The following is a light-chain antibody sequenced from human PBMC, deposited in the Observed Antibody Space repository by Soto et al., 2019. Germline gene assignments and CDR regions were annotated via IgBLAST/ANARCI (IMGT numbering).Light chain of an antibody. CDR2: DAS. J-gene: IGKJ5*01. CDR3: QQYHNWPIT. V-gene: IGKV3D-15*01. CDR1: QSVSYY. Sequence: EIVLTQSPGTLSLSPGERATLSFRASQSVSYYLAWYQQKPGQAPRLLIYDASSRATGVPDRFSGSGSGTEFTLTISSLQSEDFAVYYCQQYHNWPITFGQGTRLEIK.